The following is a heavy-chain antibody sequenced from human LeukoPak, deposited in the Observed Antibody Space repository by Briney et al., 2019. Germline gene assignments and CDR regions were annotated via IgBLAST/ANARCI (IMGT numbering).Heavy chain of an antibody. D-gene: IGHD3-10*01. CDR3: AKGSYGSGSYVDY. V-gene: IGHV3-9*01. J-gene: IGHJ4*02. CDR2: ISWNSGYI. Sequence: RQAPGKGLEWVSGISWNSGYIGYEDSVKGRFTISRDNAKNSRYLQMNSLRAEDTALYYCAKGSYGSGSYVDYWGQGTLITVSS.